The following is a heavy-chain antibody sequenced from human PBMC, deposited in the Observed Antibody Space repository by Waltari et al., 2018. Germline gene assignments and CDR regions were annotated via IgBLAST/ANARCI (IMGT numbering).Heavy chain of an antibody. CDR1: GWSFSGYY. CDR2: IHHRGST. CDR3: AREEVYCSGGSCYSLYGWFDT. V-gene: IGHV4-34*01. D-gene: IGHD2-15*01. Sequence: QEQLQQWGAGLLKASETLSLTCAVHGWSFSGYYWIWIRHPPGTGLEWSGEIHHRGSTNYDPSLRSRVTISVDTSKNQFSLKRSAVTAADTAVYYCAREEVYCSGGSCYSLYGWFDTWGQGTLVTVSS. J-gene: IGHJ5*02.